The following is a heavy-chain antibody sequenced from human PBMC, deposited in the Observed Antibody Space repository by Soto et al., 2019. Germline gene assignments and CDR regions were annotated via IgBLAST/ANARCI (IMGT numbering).Heavy chain of an antibody. CDR2: ISSGSRTI. CDR1: GFTFSSYS. Sequence: EVQVVDSGGGLVQPGWSLRLTCAAYGFTFSSYSMNWVRQAPGKGLEWVSYISSGSRTIYYADSVKGRFTIYRDNAKNSMYLQMNSLRDEDTAVYYCARVLLWVGELEPGMDVWGQGTTVTVAS. J-gene: IGHJ6*02. D-gene: IGHD3-10*01. V-gene: IGHV3-48*02. CDR3: ARVLLWVGELEPGMDV.